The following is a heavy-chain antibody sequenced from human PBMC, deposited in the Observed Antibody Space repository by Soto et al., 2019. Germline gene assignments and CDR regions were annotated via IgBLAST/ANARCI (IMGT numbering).Heavy chain of an antibody. Sequence: SETLSLTCTVSGGSISSYYWSWIRQPPGKGLEWIGYIYYSGSTNYNPSLKSRVTISVDTSKNQFSLKLSSVTAADTAVYYCARRIAAAGTYYYYYMDVWGKGTTVTV. CDR1: GGSISSYY. D-gene: IGHD6-13*01. CDR2: IYYSGST. CDR3: ARRIAAAGTYYYYYMDV. V-gene: IGHV4-59*08. J-gene: IGHJ6*03.